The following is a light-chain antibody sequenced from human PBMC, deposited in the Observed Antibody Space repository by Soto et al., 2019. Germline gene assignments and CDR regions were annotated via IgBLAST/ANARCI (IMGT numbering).Light chain of an antibody. Sequence: DIQMTQSPSTLSASVGDRVTITCRASQSISSWLAWYQQKPGKAHKLLIYDASSLESGFPSRFSGSGSDTEFTLTIHNLQPDDFASYHCQQYNRYSLTFGGGTKVEIK. V-gene: IGKV1-5*01. CDR2: DAS. CDR1: QSISSW. J-gene: IGKJ4*01. CDR3: QQYNRYSLT.